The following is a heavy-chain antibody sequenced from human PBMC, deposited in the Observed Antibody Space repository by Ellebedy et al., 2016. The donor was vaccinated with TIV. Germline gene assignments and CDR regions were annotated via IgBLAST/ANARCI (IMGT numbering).Heavy chain of an antibody. CDR1: GYSFTTYW. CDR2: IYPDDSDT. Sequence: PGGSLRLSCKGSGYSFTTYWIGWVRQTPGKGLEWMGIIYPDDSDTRYSPSFQGQVTMSVDKSTSTAYLQWSSLKASDTAMYYCARRDCNTISCTHFDYWGQGTLVTVSS. D-gene: IGHD2-2*01. J-gene: IGHJ4*02. CDR3: ARRDCNTISCTHFDY. V-gene: IGHV5-51*01.